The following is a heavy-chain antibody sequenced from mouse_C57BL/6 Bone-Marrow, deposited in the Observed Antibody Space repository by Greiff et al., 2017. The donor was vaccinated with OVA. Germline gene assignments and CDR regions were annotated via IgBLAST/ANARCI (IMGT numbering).Heavy chain of an antibody. CDR1: GFTFSDYG. CDR2: ISSGSSTI. Sequence: EVQLVESGGGLVKPGGSLKLSCAASGFTFSDYGMHWVRQAPEKGLEWVAYISSGSSTIYYADTVKGRFTISRDNAKNTLFLQMTSLRSEDTAMYYCARGTSYDYGSRVPWFAYWGQGTLVTVSA. V-gene: IGHV5-17*01. J-gene: IGHJ3*01. D-gene: IGHD2-4*01. CDR3: ARGTSYDYGSRVPWFAY.